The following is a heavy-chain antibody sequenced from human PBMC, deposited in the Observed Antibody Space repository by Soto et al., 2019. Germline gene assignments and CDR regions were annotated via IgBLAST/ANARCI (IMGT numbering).Heavy chain of an antibody. D-gene: IGHD3-3*01. CDR1: GYSFTSYW. CDR2: IYPGDSDT. V-gene: IGHV5-51*01. J-gene: IGHJ6*02. CDR3: ARVPQHYDFFYGMDV. Sequence: GESLKISCKGSGYSFTSYWIGWVRQMPGKGLEWMGIIYPGDSDTRYSPSFQGQVTIPADKSISTAYLQWSSLRAEDTAVYYCARVPQHYDFFYGMDVWGQGTTVTVSS.